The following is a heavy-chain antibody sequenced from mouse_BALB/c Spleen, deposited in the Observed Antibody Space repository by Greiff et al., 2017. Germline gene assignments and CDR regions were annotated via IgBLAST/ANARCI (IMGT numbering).Heavy chain of an antibody. V-gene: IGHV14-3*02. CDR1: GFNIKDTY. J-gene: IGHJ3*01. Sequence: EVQLQQSGAELVKPGASVKLSCTASGFNIKDTYMHWVKQRPEQGLEWIGRIDPANGNTKYDPKFQGKATITADTSSNTAYLQLSSLTSEDTAVYYGARSWRFLAWFADWGQGTLVTVAA. CDR3: ARSWRFLAWFAD. CDR2: IDPANGNT.